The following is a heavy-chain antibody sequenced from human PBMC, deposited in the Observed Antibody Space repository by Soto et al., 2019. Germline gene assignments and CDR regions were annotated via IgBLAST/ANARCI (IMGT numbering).Heavy chain of an antibody. J-gene: IGHJ4*02. CDR1: GGSIGSGDSS. CDR2: IYHSVST. Sequence: SETLCLTCTVSGGSIGSGDSSRSWIRQPPGKGLEWIGYIYHSVSTYYNPSLKSRVTISVDTSKNQFSLKLSSVTAAYTAVYYCARGDDSSGYYHGTYFDYWGQGTRVTVSS. V-gene: IGHV4-30-4*01. CDR3: ARGDDSSGYYHGTYFDY. D-gene: IGHD3-22*01.